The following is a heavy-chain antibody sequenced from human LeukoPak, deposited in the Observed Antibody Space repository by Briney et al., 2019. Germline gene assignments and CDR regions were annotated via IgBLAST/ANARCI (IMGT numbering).Heavy chain of an antibody. CDR3: AREQVAGMYYYYYYLDV. CDR1: GDSVTSDNFY. D-gene: IGHD6-19*01. Sequence: SETLSLTCNVSGDSVTSDNFYWAWIRQPPGKGLGWIGEINHSGSTNYNPSLKSRVTISVDTSKNQFSLKLSSVTAADTAVYYCAREQVAGMYYYYYYLDVWGKGTTVTVSS. J-gene: IGHJ6*03. V-gene: IGHV4-39*07. CDR2: INHSGST.